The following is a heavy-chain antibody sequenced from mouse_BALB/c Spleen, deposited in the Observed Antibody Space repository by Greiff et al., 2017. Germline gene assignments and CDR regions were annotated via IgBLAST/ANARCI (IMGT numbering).Heavy chain of an antibody. CDR2: ISYDGSN. Sequence: EVKLQESGPGLVKPSQSLSLTCSVTGYSITSGYYWNWIRQFPGNKLEWMGYISYDGSNNYNPSLKNRISITRDTSKNQFFLKLNSVTTEDTATYYCAREDMGYDAWFAYWGQGTLVTVSA. J-gene: IGHJ3*01. V-gene: IGHV3-6*02. D-gene: IGHD2-2*01. CDR3: AREDMGYDAWFAY. CDR1: GYSITSGYY.